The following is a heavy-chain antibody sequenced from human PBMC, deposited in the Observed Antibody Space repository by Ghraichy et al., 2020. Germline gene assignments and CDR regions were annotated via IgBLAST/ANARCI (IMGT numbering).Heavy chain of an antibody. Sequence: ASVKVSCKAAGYTFTSYYMLWVRQAPGQGLEWMGIINPSGSSTSYAQKFQGRVTMTSDTSTSTVYMELSSLRAEDTAVYYCAREGGLGQQLVVRWFDPWGQGTLVTVSP. V-gene: IGHV1-46*01. CDR1: GYTFTSYY. J-gene: IGHJ5*02. CDR3: AREGGLGQQLVVRWFDP. D-gene: IGHD6-6*01. CDR2: INPSGSST.